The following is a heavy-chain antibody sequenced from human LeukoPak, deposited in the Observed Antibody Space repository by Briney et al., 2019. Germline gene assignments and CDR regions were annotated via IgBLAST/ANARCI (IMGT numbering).Heavy chain of an antibody. J-gene: IGHJ4*01. CDR1: GITFSNYA. CDR3: AGRPTGYSSGYIH. V-gene: IGHV3-23*01. D-gene: IGHD5-18*01. CDR2: ISGSAHKI. Sequence: HPGGSLRLSCVAFGITFSNYAVSWVRQAPEKGLDWVSVISGSAHKIRYADSVKGRFTISRDNSENIVYLQMNNLRVEDTAVYYCAGRPTGYSSGYIHWGQGTLVTVSS.